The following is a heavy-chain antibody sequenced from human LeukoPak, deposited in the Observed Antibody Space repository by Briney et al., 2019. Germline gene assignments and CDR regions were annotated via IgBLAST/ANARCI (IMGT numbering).Heavy chain of an antibody. Sequence: SETLSLTCTVSGGSISSYYWSWIRQPPGKGLEWIGYIYYSGNTNYNPSLKSPVTISVETSKNQFSLKLSSVTAADTDVYYCARGHSSSPGFDYWGQGTLVTVSS. D-gene: IGHD6-6*01. CDR1: GGSISSYY. J-gene: IGHJ4*02. V-gene: IGHV4-59*12. CDR2: IYYSGNT. CDR3: ARGHSSSPGFDY.